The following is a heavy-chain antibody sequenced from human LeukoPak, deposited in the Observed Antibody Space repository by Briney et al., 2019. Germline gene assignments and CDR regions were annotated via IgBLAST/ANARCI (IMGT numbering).Heavy chain of an antibody. CDR2: MNPNSGNT. D-gene: IGHD3-3*01. Sequence: GASVKVSCQACGYTFTSYEINGVRQAAGQELDWMGWMNPNSGNTGYAQKFQGRVTMTRNTSISTAYMELSSLRSEDTAVYYCAREIFGVVIGSPYWGQGTLVTVSS. V-gene: IGHV1-8*01. J-gene: IGHJ4*02. CDR3: AREIFGVVIGSPY. CDR1: GYTFTSYE.